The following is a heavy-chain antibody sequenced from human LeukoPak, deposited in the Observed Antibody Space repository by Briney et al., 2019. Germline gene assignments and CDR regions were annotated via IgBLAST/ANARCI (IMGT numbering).Heavy chain of an antibody. D-gene: IGHD4-17*01. CDR1: GYTFTSYG. CDR2: ISPYNGNT. Sequence: GASVKVSCKPAGYTFTSYGINAVRQAPGQGLEWMGWISPYNGNTKYAEKVQRRVTITTHTSTSTAYMELRSLSSDDTAVYYCARDQRGYGDSSGASKWIDPWGQGTLVTVSS. V-gene: IGHV1-18*01. CDR3: ARDQRGYGDSSGASKWIDP. J-gene: IGHJ5*02.